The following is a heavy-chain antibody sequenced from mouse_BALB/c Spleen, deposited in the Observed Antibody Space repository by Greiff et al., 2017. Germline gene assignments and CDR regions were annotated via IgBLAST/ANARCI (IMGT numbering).Heavy chain of an antibody. CDR3: AAGGSQHYFDY. D-gene: IGHD3-1*01. V-gene: IGHV1S132*01. Sequence: QVQLKESGAELVKPGASVKLSCKTSGYTFTSYWIQWVKQRPGQGLGWIGEIFPGTGTTYYNEKFKGKATLTIDTSSSTAYMQLSSLTSEDSAVYFCAAGGSQHYFDYWGQGTTLTVSS. J-gene: IGHJ2*01. CDR2: IFPGTGTT. CDR1: GYTFTSYW.